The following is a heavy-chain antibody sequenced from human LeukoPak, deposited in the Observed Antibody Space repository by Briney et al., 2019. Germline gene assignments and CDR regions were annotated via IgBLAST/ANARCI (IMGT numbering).Heavy chain of an antibody. D-gene: IGHD5-12*01. Sequence: PGGSLRLSCAASGFTFSNAWMSWVRQAPGKGLEWVGRIKSKTDGGTTDYAAPVKGRFTISRDDSKNTLYLQMNSLKTEDTVVYYCTTDGRRWLRIFDYWGQGTLVTVSS. CDR3: TTDGRRWLRIFDY. V-gene: IGHV3-15*01. J-gene: IGHJ4*02. CDR1: GFTFSNAW. CDR2: IKSKTDGGTT.